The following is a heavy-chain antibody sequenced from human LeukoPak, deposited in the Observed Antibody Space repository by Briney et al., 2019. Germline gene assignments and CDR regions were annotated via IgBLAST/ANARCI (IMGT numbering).Heavy chain of an antibody. Sequence: PGGSLRLSCAASGFTFSSYDMHWVRQAPGKGLEWVAVISYDGSKNYYGDSVKGRFTISRDNSKNTLYLQMNSLRAEDTAVYYCAKDVQSTPYYYYGSDVWGQGTTVTVSS. J-gene: IGHJ6*02. CDR1: GFTFSSYD. V-gene: IGHV3-30*18. D-gene: IGHD2-15*01. CDR3: AKDVQSTPYYYYGSDV. CDR2: ISYDGSKN.